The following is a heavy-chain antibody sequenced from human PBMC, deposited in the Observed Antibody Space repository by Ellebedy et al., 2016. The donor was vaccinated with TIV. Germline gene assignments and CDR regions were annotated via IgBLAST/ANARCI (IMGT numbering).Heavy chain of an antibody. CDR3: ARRGHDNALDY. J-gene: IGHJ4*02. CDR2: IWYDGSNE. V-gene: IGHV3-33*01. CDR1: GFTFSNFC. Sequence: GESLKISCAASGFTFSNFCMHWVRQAPGKGLEWVAIIWYDGSNEYYADSVKGRFTISRDSSKNTVYLQMSSLRAEDTAVYYCARRGHDNALDYWGQGTLVTVSS. D-gene: IGHD1-1*01.